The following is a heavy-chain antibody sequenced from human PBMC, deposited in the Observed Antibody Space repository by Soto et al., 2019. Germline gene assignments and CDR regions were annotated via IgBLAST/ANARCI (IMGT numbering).Heavy chain of an antibody. CDR2: ISAHNGNT. J-gene: IGHJ4*02. D-gene: IGHD1-1*01. CDR1: GYSFTTYG. V-gene: IGHV1-18*01. Sequence: QVHLVQSGAEGKKPGASVKVSCKGSGYSFTTYGITWVRQAPGQGLEGMGWISAHNGNTNYAQKLQGRVTVTRDTSTSTAYMELRNLRSDDTAVYYCARGRYGDYWGQGALVTVSS. CDR3: ARGRYGDY.